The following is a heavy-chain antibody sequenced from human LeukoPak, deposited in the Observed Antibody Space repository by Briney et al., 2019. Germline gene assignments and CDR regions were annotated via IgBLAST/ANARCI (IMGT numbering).Heavy chain of an antibody. CDR2: IYYSGST. Sequence: TSQTLSLTCTVSGGSISSGGYYWSWIRQHPGKGLEWIGYIYYSGSTYYNPSLKSRVTISVDTSKNQFSLKLSSVTAEDTAVYYCAKNQAGWTFNWFDPWGQGTLVTVSS. CDR3: AKNQAGWTFNWFDP. D-gene: IGHD6-19*01. J-gene: IGHJ5*02. V-gene: IGHV4-31*03. CDR1: GGSISSGGYY.